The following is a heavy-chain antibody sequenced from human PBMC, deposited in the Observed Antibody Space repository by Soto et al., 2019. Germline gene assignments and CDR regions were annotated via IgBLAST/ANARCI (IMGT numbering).Heavy chain of an antibody. V-gene: IGHV4-31*03. J-gene: IGHJ4*02. CDR3: ARVVITGSWYFDY. Sequence: SETLSLTCTVSGGSISSGGYYWSWIRQHPGKGLEWIGYIYYSGSTYYNPSLKSRVTISVDTSKNQFSLKLSSVTAAATAVYYCARVVITGSWYFDYWGQGTLVTVSS. CDR1: GGSISSGGYY. D-gene: IGHD3-22*01. CDR2: IYYSGST.